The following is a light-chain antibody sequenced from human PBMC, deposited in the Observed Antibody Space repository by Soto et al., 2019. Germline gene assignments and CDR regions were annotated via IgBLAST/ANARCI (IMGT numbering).Light chain of an antibody. J-gene: IGKJ3*01. CDR1: QDILSW. CDR2: ASS. Sequence: DIQMTQSPSSVSASVGDTVTITCRASQDILSWLAWYQQKPGEAPRLLIYASSNLQSGDPSRFSGSRSRTDFTLTISSLQPEDFATYYWQQANTFPITFGPGTRLDIK. CDR3: QQANTFPIT. V-gene: IGKV1-12*01.